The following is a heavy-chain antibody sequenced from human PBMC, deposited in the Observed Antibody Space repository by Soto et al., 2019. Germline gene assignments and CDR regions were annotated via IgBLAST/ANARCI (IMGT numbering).Heavy chain of an antibody. Sequence: PSETLSLTCTVSGASVSSSNHYWSWVRQPPGKGLEWIGYVYYSGSTNSNPSLKSRVTLSLDTSRSQFSLKVNSVTAADTAVYYCVHLSGSLYHYYGLDVWGQGTTVTVSS. CDR2: VYYSGST. D-gene: IGHD1-26*01. J-gene: IGHJ6*02. CDR1: GASVSSSNHY. V-gene: IGHV4-61*01. CDR3: VHLSGSLYHYYGLDV.